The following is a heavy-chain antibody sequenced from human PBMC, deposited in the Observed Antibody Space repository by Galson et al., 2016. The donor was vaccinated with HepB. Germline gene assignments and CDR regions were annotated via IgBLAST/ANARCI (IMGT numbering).Heavy chain of an antibody. D-gene: IGHD3-16*01. Sequence: LSLTCTVSGVSIGSGGYYWGWIRQHPGKGLEWIAYIYYTGSASYNPSLQGRGTISVDTSKNHFSLKLSSVTAADTAVYYCARAAPGRWGYYGVGVWGQGTTVTVSS. V-gene: IGHV4-31*03. CDR1: GVSIGSGGYY. CDR3: ARAAPGRWGYYGVGV. CDR2: IYYTGSA. J-gene: IGHJ6*02.